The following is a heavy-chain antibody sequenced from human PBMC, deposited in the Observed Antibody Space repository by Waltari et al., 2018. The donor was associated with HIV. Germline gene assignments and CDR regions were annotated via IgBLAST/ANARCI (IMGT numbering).Heavy chain of an antibody. V-gene: IGHV3-13*04. J-gene: IGHJ6*02. CDR1: GLTFSSYD. Sequence: EVQLVESGGGLVQPGGSLRLSCAASGLTFSSYDMHWVRQATGKGLEWVSAIGTAGDTYYPGSVKGRFTISRENAKNSLYLQMNSLRAGDTAVYYCARVLGDYYGMDVWGQGTTVTVSS. CDR2: IGTAGDT. CDR3: ARVLGDYYGMDV.